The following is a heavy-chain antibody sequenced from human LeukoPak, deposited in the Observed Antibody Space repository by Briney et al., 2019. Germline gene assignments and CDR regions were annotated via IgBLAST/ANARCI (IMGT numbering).Heavy chain of an antibody. J-gene: IGHJ4*02. D-gene: IGHD6-19*01. CDR1: GGTFSSYA. CDR2: IIPILGIA. V-gene: IGHV1-69*04. Sequence: GASVKVSCKASGGTFSSYAISWVRQAPGQGLEWMGRIIPILGIANYAQKFQGRVTITADKSTSTAYMELSSLRSEDTAVYYCARGGSSGWYDQPASFDYWGQGTLVTVSS. CDR3: ARGGSSGWYDQPASFDY.